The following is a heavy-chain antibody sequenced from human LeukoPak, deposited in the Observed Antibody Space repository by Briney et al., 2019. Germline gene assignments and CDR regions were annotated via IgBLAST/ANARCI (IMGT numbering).Heavy chain of an antibody. V-gene: IGHV4-59*01. D-gene: IGHD2-21*02. J-gene: IGHJ4*02. Sequence: SETLSLTCTVSGGSISSYYWSWIRQPPGKGLEWIGYIYYSGSTNYNPSLKSRVTISVDTSKNQFSLKLSSVTAADTAVYYCAGGLYCGGDCYPALDYWGREPWSPSPQ. CDR3: AGGLYCGGDCYPALDY. CDR2: IYYSGST. CDR1: GGSISSYY.